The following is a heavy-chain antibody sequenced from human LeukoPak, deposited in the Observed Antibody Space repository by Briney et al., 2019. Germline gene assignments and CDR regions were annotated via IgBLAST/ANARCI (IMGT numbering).Heavy chain of an antibody. CDR2: ISAYNGNT. CDR3: ARENSGYCSSTSCYSLGWFDP. Sequence: ASVKVSCKASGYTFTSYGISWVRQAPGQGLEWMGWISAYNGNTNYAQKLQGRVTMTTDTSTSTAYMELRSLRSDDTAVYYCARENSGYCSSTSCYSLGWFDPWGQGTLVTVSS. J-gene: IGHJ5*02. CDR1: GYTFTSYG. D-gene: IGHD2-2*02. V-gene: IGHV1-18*01.